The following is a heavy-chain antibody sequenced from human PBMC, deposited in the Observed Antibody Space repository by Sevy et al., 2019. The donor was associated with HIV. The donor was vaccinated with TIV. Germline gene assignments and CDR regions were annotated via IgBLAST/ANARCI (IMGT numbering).Heavy chain of an antibody. CDR1: EFTLSSRW. V-gene: IGHV3-7*01. CDR2: IKQDGSEK. D-gene: IGHD2-15*01. CDR3: VPSGGGHAGY. J-gene: IGHJ4*02. Sequence: GGSLRLSCAASEFTLSSRWTSWVRQAPGKGLEWVANIKQDGSEKYYVDSVKDRFTISRDNAKNSLYLQMNSLRAEDTAVYYCVPSGGGHAGYWGQGTLVTVSS.